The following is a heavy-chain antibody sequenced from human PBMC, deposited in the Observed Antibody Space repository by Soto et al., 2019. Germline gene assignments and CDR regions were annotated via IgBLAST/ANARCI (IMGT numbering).Heavy chain of an antibody. Sequence: QVQLVQSGAEVKXXXXXVKVSCKAXGGTFSSYAISWVRQAPGQGLEWMGGIIPIFGTANYAQKFQGRVTITADESTSTAYMELSSLRSEDTAVYYCARGRYYDSSGYYDAFDIWGQGTMVTVSS. CDR1: GGTFSSYA. V-gene: IGHV1-69*12. CDR3: ARGRYYDSSGYYDAFDI. D-gene: IGHD3-22*01. CDR2: IIPIFGTA. J-gene: IGHJ3*02.